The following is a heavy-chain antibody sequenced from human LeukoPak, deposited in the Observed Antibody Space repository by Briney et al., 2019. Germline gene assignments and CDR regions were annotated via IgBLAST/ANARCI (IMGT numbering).Heavy chain of an antibody. CDR3: ARDRVAVPAGD. Sequence: SETLSLTCTVSGGSISSGSYYWSWIRQPAGKGLEWIGRIYTSGGTNYNPSLKSRVTISADTSKNQFSLKLSSVTAADTAVYYCARDRVAVPAGDWGQGTLVTVSS. CDR2: IYTSGGT. J-gene: IGHJ4*02. V-gene: IGHV4-61*02. CDR1: GGSISSGSYY. D-gene: IGHD6-19*01.